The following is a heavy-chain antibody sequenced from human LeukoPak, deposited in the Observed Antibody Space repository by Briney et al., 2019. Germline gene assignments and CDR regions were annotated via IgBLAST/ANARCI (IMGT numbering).Heavy chain of an antibody. D-gene: IGHD5-12*01. J-gene: IGHJ5*02. CDR1: GFTFSSYA. Sequence: GGSLRLSCAASGFTFSSYAMSWVRQAPGKGLEWVANIKQDGSEKYYVDSVKGRFTISRDNAKNSLYLQMNSLRAEDTAVYYYLRGYWFDPWGQGTLVTVSS. V-gene: IGHV3-7*01. CDR2: IKQDGSEK. CDR3: LRGYWFDP.